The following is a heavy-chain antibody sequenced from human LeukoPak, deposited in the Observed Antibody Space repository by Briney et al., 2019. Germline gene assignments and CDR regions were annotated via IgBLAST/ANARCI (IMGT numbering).Heavy chain of an antibody. Sequence: ASVKASCKASGYTFTSYDINWVRQATGQGLEWMGWMNPNSGNTGYAQKFQGRVTMTRNTSITTAYMELSSLRSEDTAVYYCARGRGSGSYYTDYFDYWGQGTLVTVSS. CDR1: GYTFTSYD. J-gene: IGHJ4*02. D-gene: IGHD3-10*01. CDR2: MNPNSGNT. V-gene: IGHV1-8*01. CDR3: ARGRGSGSYYTDYFDY.